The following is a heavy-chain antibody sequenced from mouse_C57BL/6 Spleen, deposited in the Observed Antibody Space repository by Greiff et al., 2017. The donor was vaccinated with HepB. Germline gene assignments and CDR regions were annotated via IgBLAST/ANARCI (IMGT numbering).Heavy chain of an antibody. CDR2: INPYNGDT. CDR1: GYSFTGYF. J-gene: IGHJ1*03. D-gene: IGHD2-5*01. CDR3: ARDYSNYRYFDV. V-gene: IGHV1-20*01. Sequence: EVQLQQSGPELVKPGDSVKISCKASGYSFTGYFMNWVMQSHGKSLEWIGRINPYNGDTFYNQKFKGKATLTVDKSSSTAHMELRSLTSEDSAVYYCARDYSNYRYFDVWGTGTTVTVSS.